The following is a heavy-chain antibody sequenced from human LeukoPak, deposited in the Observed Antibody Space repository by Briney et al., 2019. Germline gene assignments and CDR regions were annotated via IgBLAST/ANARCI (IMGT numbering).Heavy chain of an antibody. Sequence: GASLRLSCAASGFTFSSYAMSWVRQAPGKGLEWVSTISSSGGSTYYADSVKGRFTISRDNSNNTLFLQMNSLRAEDTAVFYCAKDRGGGYSSSSTGFDYWGQETLVTVSS. V-gene: IGHV3-23*01. CDR2: ISSSGGST. J-gene: IGHJ4*02. CDR3: AKDRGGGYSSSSTGFDY. CDR1: GFTFSSYA. D-gene: IGHD6-6*01.